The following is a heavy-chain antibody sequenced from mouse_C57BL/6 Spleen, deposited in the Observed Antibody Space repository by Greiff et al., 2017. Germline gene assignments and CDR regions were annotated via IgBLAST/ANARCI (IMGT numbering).Heavy chain of an antibody. Sequence: EVMLVESGGGLVQPKGSLKLSCAASGFTFNTYAMHWVRQAPGKGLEWVARIRSKSSNYATYYADSVKDRFTISRDDSQSMLYLQMNNLRTEDTAMYYGVRGNSNFHYYAMDYWGQGTSVTVSS. D-gene: IGHD2-5*01. CDR3: VRGNSNFHYYAMDY. J-gene: IGHJ4*01. V-gene: IGHV10-3*01. CDR2: IRSKSSNYAT. CDR1: GFTFNTYA.